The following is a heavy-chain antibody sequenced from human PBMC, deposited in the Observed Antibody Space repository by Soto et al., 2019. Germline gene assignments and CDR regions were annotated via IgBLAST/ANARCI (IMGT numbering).Heavy chain of an antibody. D-gene: IGHD6-13*01. J-gene: IGHJ4*02. V-gene: IGHV4-30-4*01. CDR3: ARGRSSSWYASFGH. CDR1: GGSISSGDYY. Sequence: SETLSLTCTVSGGSISSGDYYWSWIRQPPGKGLEWIGYIYYSGSTYYNPSLKSRVTISVDTSKNQFSLKLSSVTAADTAVYYCARGRSSSWYASFGHWGQGTLVTVSS. CDR2: IYYSGST.